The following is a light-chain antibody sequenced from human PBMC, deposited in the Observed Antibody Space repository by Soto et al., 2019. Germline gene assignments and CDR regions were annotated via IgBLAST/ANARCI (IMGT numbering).Light chain of an antibody. J-gene: IGLJ1*01. CDR3: SSFAGSNNFPYV. CDR2: EIN. CDR1: SSDVGAYDY. Sequence: QSVLTQPPSASGSPGQSVTISCTGTSSDVGAYDYVSWYQQHPGKAPKLMIYEINKRPSGVPDRFSGSKSGNTASLTVSGLHDEDEADYYCSSFAGSNNFPYVFGTGTKLTVL. V-gene: IGLV2-8*01.